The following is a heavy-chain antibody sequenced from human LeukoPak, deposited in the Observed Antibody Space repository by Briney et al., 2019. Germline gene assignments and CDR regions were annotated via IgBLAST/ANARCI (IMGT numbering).Heavy chain of an antibody. CDR1: GFTFSSHG. Sequence: GGSLRLSCAASGFTFSSHGMGWVRQAPGKGLEWVSVITAGGDNTLYADSVRGRFTISRDSSRNTVYFQLNNLRVEDTAIYYCAKASWVSSTDAVRWGQGTLVTVSS. J-gene: IGHJ4*02. D-gene: IGHD3-16*01. CDR2: ITAGGDNT. V-gene: IGHV3-23*01. CDR3: AKASWVSSTDAVR.